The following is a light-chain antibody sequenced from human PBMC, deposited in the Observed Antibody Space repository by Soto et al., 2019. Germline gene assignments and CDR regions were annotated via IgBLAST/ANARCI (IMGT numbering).Light chain of an antibody. CDR3: QHCYSPPFT. CDR2: AAS. CDR1: QSISSY. Sequence: DIQMTQSPSSLSASVGDRVTITCRASQSISSYLNWYQQKPGKAPKLLIYAASSLQRGVPSTFSGSGSGTDFTLTISRLQPADFATYYCQHCYSPPFTFGLGTTVDIK. V-gene: IGKV1-39*01. J-gene: IGKJ3*01.